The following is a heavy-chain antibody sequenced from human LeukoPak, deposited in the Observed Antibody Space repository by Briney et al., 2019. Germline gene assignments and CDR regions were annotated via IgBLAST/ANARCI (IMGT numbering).Heavy chain of an antibody. Sequence: SETLSLTCAVYGGSFGGYYWSWIRQPPGKGLEWIGEINHSGSTNYNPSLKSRVTISVDTSKNQFSLKLSSVTAADTAVYYCARGGAYYYGSGSLGRDFDPWGQGTLVTVSS. CDR1: GGSFGGYY. D-gene: IGHD3-10*01. J-gene: IGHJ5*02. CDR2: INHSGST. V-gene: IGHV4-34*01. CDR3: ARGGAYYYGSGSLGRDFDP.